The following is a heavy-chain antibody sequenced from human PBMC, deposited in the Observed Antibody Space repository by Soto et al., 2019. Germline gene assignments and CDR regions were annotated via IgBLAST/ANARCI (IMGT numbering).Heavy chain of an antibody. D-gene: IGHD2-8*01. CDR2: INHSGST. CDR1: GGSFSGYY. V-gene: IGHV4-34*01. J-gene: IGHJ4*02. CDR3: ARGGVVLMVYARHGGELNY. Sequence: QVQLQQWGAGLLKPSETLSLTCAVYGGSFSGYYWSWIRQPPGKGLEWIGEINHSGSTNYNPSLKSRVTISVDTSKNQFSLKLSSVPAADTAVYYCARGGVVLMVYARHGGELNYWGQGTLVTVSS.